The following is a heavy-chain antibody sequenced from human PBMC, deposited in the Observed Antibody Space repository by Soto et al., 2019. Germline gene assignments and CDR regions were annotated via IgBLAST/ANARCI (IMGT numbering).Heavy chain of an antibody. V-gene: IGHV5-51*01. D-gene: IGHD1-20*01. Sequence: GESLKISCKGSGYSFTKYWIGWERQMPGKGLEWMAIIYPDESDTRYSPSFQGQVTISADKSISTAYLQWSSLKASDTAMYYCARRNNGLDYWGQGTLVTVSS. CDR1: GYSFTKYW. J-gene: IGHJ4*02. CDR2: IYPDESDT. CDR3: ARRNNGLDY.